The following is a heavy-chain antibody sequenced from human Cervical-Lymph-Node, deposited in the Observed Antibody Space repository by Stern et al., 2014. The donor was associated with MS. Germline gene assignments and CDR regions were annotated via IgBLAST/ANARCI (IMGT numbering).Heavy chain of an antibody. V-gene: IGHV4-59*01. J-gene: IGHJ4*02. D-gene: IGHD6-13*01. CDR2: MYYSGSGTT. CDR3: ARSGISWLEVDY. Sequence: QLQLQESGPGLVRPSETLSLTCTVSGGSISSYYWSWIRQPPGKGLEWIGYMYYSGSGTTNYNPSLKSRVTISVDTSKNQFSLKMSSVTAADTAVYFCARSGISWLEVDYWGQGTLVTVSS. CDR1: GGSISSYY.